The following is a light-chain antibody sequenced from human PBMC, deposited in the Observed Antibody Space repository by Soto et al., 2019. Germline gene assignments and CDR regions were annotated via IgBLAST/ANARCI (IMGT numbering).Light chain of an antibody. CDR3: QQYGRLPLS. CDR2: GAS. CDR1: QTLTNTF. V-gene: IGKV3-20*01. Sequence: EILLTQFPGTLSLSTGDRATLSCRASQTLTNTFLAWYQQKPGQTPRLLIYGASTRATDIPDRFSGSGSGTDFTLTISRLEPEDFAVYFCQQYGRLPLSFGGGTKVDIK. J-gene: IGKJ4*01.